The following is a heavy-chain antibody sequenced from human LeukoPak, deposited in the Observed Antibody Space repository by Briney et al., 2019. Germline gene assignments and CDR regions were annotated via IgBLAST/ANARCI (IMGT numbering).Heavy chain of an antibody. CDR1: GGTFSIYA. CDR3: ASAEVAARPGLGPYYFDY. D-gene: IGHD6-6*01. CDR2: IIPIFGTA. V-gene: IGHV1-69*13. J-gene: IGHJ4*02. Sequence: SVNVSCKASGGTFSIYAISWVRQAPGQGLEWMGGIIPIFGTANYAQKFQGRVTITADESTSTAYMELSSLRSEDTAVYYCASAEVAARPGLGPYYFDYWGQGTLVTVSS.